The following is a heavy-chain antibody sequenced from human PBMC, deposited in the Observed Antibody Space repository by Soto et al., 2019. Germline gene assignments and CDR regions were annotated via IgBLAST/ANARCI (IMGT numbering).Heavy chain of an antibody. CDR2: ISGSGGST. J-gene: IGHJ4*02. D-gene: IGHD5-18*01. CDR3: ATDKLRQLWSNYFDY. CDR1: GFTFSSYA. V-gene: IGHV3-23*01. Sequence: GGSLRLSCAASGFTFSSYAMSWVRQAPGKGLEWVSAISGSGGSTYYADSVKGRFTISRDNSKNTLYLQMNSLRAEDTAVYYCATDKLRQLWSNYFDYWGQGTLVTVSS.